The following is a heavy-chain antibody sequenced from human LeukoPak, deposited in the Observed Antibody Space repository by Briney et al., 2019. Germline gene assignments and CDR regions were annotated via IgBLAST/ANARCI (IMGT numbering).Heavy chain of an antibody. CDR2: INPNSGGT. V-gene: IGHV1-2*02. CDR1: GYTFTGYY. J-gene: IGHJ4*02. CDR3: ARSRYCSGSSCYSLDY. Sequence: ASVKVSCKASGYTFTGYYMHWVRRAPGQGLEWMGWINPNSGGTNYAQKFQGRVTMTRDTSINTAYMELSSLRSDDTAVYYCARSRYCSGSSCYSLDYWGQGTLVTVSS. D-gene: IGHD2-15*01.